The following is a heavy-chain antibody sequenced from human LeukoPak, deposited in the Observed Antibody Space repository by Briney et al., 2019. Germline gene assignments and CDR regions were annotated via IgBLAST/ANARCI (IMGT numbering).Heavy chain of an antibody. D-gene: IGHD4-17*01. CDR2: ISSSSSYI. V-gene: IGHV3-21*01. J-gene: IGHJ6*02. Sequence: GGSLRLSCAASGFPFTSHWLSWFRQSPGKGLEWVSSISSSSSYIYYADSVKGRFTISRDNAKNSLYLQMNSLRAEDTAVYYCARDLGGYGDLYGMDVWGQGTTVTVSS. CDR3: ARDLGGYGDLYGMDV. CDR1: GFPFTSHW.